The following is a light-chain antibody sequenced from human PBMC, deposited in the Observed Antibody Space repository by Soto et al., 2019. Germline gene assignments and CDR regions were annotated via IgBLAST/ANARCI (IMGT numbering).Light chain of an antibody. CDR3: QQYDSHPLT. CDR1: QDIRSY. CDR2: DAS. J-gene: IGKJ3*01. V-gene: IGKV1-33*01. Sequence: DIRMTQSPSSLSASVGDRVTIACQATQDIRSYLAWYQQKPGKAPKFLIFDASTLERGVPSRFSGSGSGTDFTLTISSLQPEDIATYFCQQYDSHPLTFGRGTKVDI.